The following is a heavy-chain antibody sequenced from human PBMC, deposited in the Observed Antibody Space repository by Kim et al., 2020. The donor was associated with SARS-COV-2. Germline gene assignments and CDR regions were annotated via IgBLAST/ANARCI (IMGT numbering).Heavy chain of an antibody. CDR1: GFTFSSYA. J-gene: IGHJ4*02. D-gene: IGHD6-13*01. CDR3: AIHGYSSNFQRGDFDY. CDR2: ITSNSRYI. Sequence: GGSLRLSCAASGFTFSSYAITWVRQAPGKGLEWVSSITSNSRYIYYADSVKGRFTISRDNANKPLYLQMNNLRPEDTAIYYCAIHGYSSNFQRGDFDYWGQGTLVTVSS. V-gene: IGHV3-21*01.